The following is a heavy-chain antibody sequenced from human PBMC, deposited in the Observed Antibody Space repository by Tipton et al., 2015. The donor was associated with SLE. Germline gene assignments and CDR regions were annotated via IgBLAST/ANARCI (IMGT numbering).Heavy chain of an antibody. J-gene: IGHJ4*02. CDR1: GGSFSGYY. CDR3: ARGGGWALWYFDN. V-gene: IGHV4-34*01. Sequence: TLSLTCAVYGGSFSGYYWSWIRQPPGKGLEWIGEINHSGSTNYNPSLKSRVTISVDTSKNQFSLKLSSVTAADTAVYYCARGGGWALWYFDNWGQGTLVPVSS. D-gene: IGHD1-26*01. CDR2: INHSGST.